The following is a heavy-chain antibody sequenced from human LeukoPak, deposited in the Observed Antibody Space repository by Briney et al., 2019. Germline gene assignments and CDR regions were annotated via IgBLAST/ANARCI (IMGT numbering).Heavy chain of an antibody. CDR1: GFTVTNAW. Sequence: GGSLRLSCVASGFTVTNAWMSWVREAPGKGPERVGRTKSKSDGGTTEYDATVKFRFIISREDTKKTLYLQMNSLRNKDTAVYYCTTQGFVGGSRTFFDYWGQGTLVTVSS. D-gene: IGHD3-16*01. V-gene: IGHV3-15*01. J-gene: IGHJ4*02. CDR2: TKSKSDGGTT. CDR3: TTQGFVGGSRTFFDY.